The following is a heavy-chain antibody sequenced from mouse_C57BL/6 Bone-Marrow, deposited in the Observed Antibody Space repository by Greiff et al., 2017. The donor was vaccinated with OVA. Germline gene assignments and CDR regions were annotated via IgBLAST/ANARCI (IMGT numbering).Heavy chain of an antibody. Sequence: QVQLKQSGAELARPGASVKLSCKASGYTFTSYGISWVKQRTGQGLEWIGEIYPRSGNTYYNEKFKGKATLTADKSSSTAYMELRSLTSEDSAVYFCARSELFYFDYGGQGTTLTVSS. CDR3: ARSELFYFDY. CDR2: IYPRSGNT. CDR1: GYTFTSYG. J-gene: IGHJ2*01. V-gene: IGHV1-81*01. D-gene: IGHD3-3*01.